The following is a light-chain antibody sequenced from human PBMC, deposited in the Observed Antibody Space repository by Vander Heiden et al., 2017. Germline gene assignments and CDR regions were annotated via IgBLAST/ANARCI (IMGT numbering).Light chain of an antibody. V-gene: IGKV4-1*01. CDR2: WAS. CDR3: QQYDGTPPVT. J-gene: IGKJ2*01. CDR1: QSVLYSSNNKNY. Sequence: RATINCKSSQSVLYSSNNKNYLAWYQQKPGQPPKLLIYWASTRESGVPDRFSSSGYGTAFTPTISSMQAEDVAVDYCQQYDGTPPVTCGQGTKLEIK.